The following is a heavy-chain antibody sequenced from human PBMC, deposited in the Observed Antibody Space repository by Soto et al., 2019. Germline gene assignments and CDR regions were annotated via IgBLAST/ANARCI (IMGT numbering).Heavy chain of an antibody. CDR2: IWYDGSNK. D-gene: IGHD3-10*01. CDR1: GFTFSSYG. CDR3: AKKVNSGSGSQFFDY. V-gene: IGHV3-33*06. J-gene: IGHJ4*02. Sequence: QVQLVESGGGVVQPGRSLRLSCAASGFTFSSYGMHWVRQAPGKGLEWVAVIWYDGSNKYYADSVRGRFTISRDNSKNTLFLQMNSLRVEDSAIYYCAKKVNSGSGSQFFDYWGQGTLVTVSS.